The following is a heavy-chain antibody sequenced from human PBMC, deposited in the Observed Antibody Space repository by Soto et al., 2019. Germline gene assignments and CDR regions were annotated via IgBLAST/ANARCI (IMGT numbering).Heavy chain of an antibody. V-gene: IGHV4-4*02. J-gene: IGHJ4*02. D-gene: IGHD2-2*01. CDR2: IYHSGST. CDR3: ARGGGVVVPTAVDY. Sequence: QVQLQESGPRLVKPSGTLSLTCAVSGRSINSSNWWSWVRQPPGKGLEWIGEIYHSGSTNYNPSLKSRVTISVDKPKNQFSLNRSSMTAADTAVYDGARGGGVVVPTAVDYWGQGTLATVSS. CDR1: GRSINSSNW.